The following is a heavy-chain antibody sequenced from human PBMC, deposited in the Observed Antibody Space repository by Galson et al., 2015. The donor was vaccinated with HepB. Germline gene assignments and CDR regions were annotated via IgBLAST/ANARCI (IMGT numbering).Heavy chain of an antibody. J-gene: IGHJ4*02. V-gene: IGHV3-11*01. CDR3: ARPGYGDYVVAH. CDR2: ISGSGDTI. Sequence: SLRLSCAPSGFIFSDYYMSWIRQAPGKGLEWVSYISGSGDTIYYADSVKGRFTISRDNAKKSMYLQMNSLRVDDTAIYYCARPGYGDYVVAHWGQGTMFTVAS. CDR1: GFIFSDYY. D-gene: IGHD4-17*01.